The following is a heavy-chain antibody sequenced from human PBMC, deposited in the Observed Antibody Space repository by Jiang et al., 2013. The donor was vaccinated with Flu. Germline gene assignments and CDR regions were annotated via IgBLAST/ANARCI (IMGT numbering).Heavy chain of an antibody. Sequence: SGAEVKKPGASVKVSCKASGYPFDSYAFHWMRQAPGQRPEWMGWINAGNGNIRYSHNFQDRVTISMNTSASTVYMEVSSLRSEDTATYYCARDRVSGSSPFDPWGQGTLVIVSS. D-gene: IGHD3-10*01. CDR3: ARDRVSGSSPFDP. V-gene: IGHV1-3*01. CDR2: INAGNGNI. J-gene: IGHJ5*02. CDR1: GYPFDSYA.